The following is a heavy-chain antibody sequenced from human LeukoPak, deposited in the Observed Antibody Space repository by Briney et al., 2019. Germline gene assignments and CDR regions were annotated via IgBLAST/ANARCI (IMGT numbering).Heavy chain of an antibody. Sequence: PSETLSLTCTVSGDSISSSFWNWIRQPPAQKLEWIGNIYYSGSTNYNPALKSRVTFSVDTTKNQVSLKLSSATAADTAVYYCARGALGAHPVDYWGQGTLVIVSS. D-gene: IGHD1-26*01. CDR2: IYYSGST. J-gene: IGHJ4*02. V-gene: IGHV4-59*01. CDR1: GDSISSSF. CDR3: ARGALGAHPVDY.